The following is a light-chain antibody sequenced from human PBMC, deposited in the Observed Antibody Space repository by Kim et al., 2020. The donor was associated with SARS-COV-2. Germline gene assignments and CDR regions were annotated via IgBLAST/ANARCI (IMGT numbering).Light chain of an antibody. CDR2: GES. J-gene: IGKJ2*01. V-gene: IGKV3-20*01. CDR1: QSVNSNY. Sequence: SLSPGQTAPPSCRASQSVNSNYLTWYQQKPGQAPRLLIYGESSRATGIPDRFSGSGSGTDFTLTISRLEPEDFAVYYCQQYVSSPTFGQGTKLEI. CDR3: QQYVSSPT.